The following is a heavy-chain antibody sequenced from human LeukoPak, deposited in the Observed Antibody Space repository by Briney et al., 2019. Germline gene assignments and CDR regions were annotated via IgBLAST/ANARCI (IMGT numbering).Heavy chain of an antibody. D-gene: IGHD3-10*01. Sequence: SETLSLTCTVSGYSISSSSYYWGWIRQPPGKGLEWIGSIYYSGSTYYNPSLKSRVTISVDTSKHQFSLKLSSVTAADTAVYYCAKDRMVRGVILLWGQGTLVTVSS. CDR3: AKDRMVRGVILL. CDR1: GYSISSSSYY. V-gene: IGHV4-39*07. CDR2: IYYSGST. J-gene: IGHJ4*02.